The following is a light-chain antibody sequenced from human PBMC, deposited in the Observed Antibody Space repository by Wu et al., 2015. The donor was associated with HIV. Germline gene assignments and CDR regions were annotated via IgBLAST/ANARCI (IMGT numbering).Light chain of an antibody. CDR1: QSVNTF. V-gene: IGKV3-11*01. CDR2: DAS. Sequence: EIVMTQSPATLSVSPGERATLPCRASQSVNTFLSWYQQRPGQTPRLLIYDASNRATGIPARFSGSGSGTDFTLTISSLEPEDFAVYYCQHRSNWPTFGQGTKVEIQ. J-gene: IGKJ1*01. CDR3: QHRSNWPT.